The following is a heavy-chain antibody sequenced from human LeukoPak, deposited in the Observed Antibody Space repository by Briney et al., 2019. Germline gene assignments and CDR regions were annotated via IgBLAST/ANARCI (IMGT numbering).Heavy chain of an antibody. CDR1: GFSLSTSGAG. CDR3: SDRPTPAAGFNWFDP. V-gene: IGHV2-5*01. J-gene: IGHJ5*02. CDR2: IYWNDDK. Sequence: SGPTLVNPTQTLTLTCTFSGFSLSTSGAGVGWIRQPPGKALEWLALIYWNDDKRYSPSLKSRLTITKDTSKNQVVLTMTNIDPESTGKYCVSDRPTPAAGFNWFDPWGQGILVTVSS. D-gene: IGHD6-13*01.